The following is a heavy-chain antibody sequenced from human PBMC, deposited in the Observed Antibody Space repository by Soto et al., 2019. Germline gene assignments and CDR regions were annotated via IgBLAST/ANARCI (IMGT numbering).Heavy chain of an antibody. V-gene: IGHV1-8*01. Sequence: GASVKVSCKASGYTFTSYDINWVRQATGQGLEWMGWMNPNSGNTGYAQKFQGRVTMTRNTSISTAYMELSSLRSEDTAVYYCARVDVLRFLEWLIWGQGTLVTVSS. D-gene: IGHD3-3*01. CDR3: ARVDVLRFLEWLI. CDR2: MNPNSGNT. CDR1: GYTFTSYD. J-gene: IGHJ4*02.